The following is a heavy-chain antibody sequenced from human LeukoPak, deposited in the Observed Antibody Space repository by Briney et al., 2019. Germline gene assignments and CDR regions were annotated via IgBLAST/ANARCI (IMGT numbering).Heavy chain of an antibody. V-gene: IGHV3-64*01. D-gene: IGHD3-22*01. J-gene: IGHJ4*02. CDR2: ISSNGGST. CDR1: GFTFSSYA. Sequence: QPGGSLRLSCAASGFTFSSYAMHWVRQAPGKGLEYVSAISSNGGSTYYANSVKGRFTISRDNSKNTLYLQMGSLRAEDMAVYYCARPYYYDSSGYYFFDYWGQGTLVTVSS. CDR3: ARPYYYDSSGYYFFDY.